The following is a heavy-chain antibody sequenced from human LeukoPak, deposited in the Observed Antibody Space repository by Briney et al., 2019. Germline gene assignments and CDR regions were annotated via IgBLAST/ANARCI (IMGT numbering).Heavy chain of an antibody. CDR2: ISAYNGNT. V-gene: IGHV1-18*01. D-gene: IGHD3-10*01. J-gene: IGHJ4*02. CDR3: AREATTMVRGVISH. CDR1: GYTFTSYG. Sequence: ASVKVSCKASGYTFTSYGISWVRQAPGQGLEWMGWISAYNGNTNYAQKLQGRVTMTTDTPTSTAYMELRSLRSDDTAVYYCAREATTMVRGVISHWGQGTLVTVSS.